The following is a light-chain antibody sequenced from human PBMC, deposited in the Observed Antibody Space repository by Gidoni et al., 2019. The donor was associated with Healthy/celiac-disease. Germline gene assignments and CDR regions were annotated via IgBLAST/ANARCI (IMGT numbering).Light chain of an antibody. V-gene: IGLV3-1*01. CDR3: QAWDSSTVV. Sequence: SYELTQPPSVYVSPGQTASITCSGDELGDKYACWYQQKPGQSPVLVIYHDSKRPSGIPERFSGSNSGNTATLTISGTQAMDEADYYCQAWDSSTVVFGGGTKLTVL. CDR2: HDS. CDR1: ELGDKY. J-gene: IGLJ2*01.